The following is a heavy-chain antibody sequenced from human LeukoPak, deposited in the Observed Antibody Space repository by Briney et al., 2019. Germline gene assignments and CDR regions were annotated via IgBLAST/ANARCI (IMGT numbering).Heavy chain of an antibody. Sequence: SETLSLTCTVPGGSISSYFWSWIRQPPGKGLEWIGHIYYSGSTNYNPSLKSRVTISVDTSKNQFSLRLSSVTAADTAVYYCARGQLFNFDYWGQGTLVTVSS. J-gene: IGHJ4*02. CDR1: GGSISSYF. V-gene: IGHV4-59*01. D-gene: IGHD3-10*01. CDR3: ARGQLFNFDY. CDR2: IYYSGST.